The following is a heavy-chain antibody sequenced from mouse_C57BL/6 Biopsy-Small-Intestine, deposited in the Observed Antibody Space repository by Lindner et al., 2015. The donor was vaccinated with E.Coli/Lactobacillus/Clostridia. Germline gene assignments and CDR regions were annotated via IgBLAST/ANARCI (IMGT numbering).Heavy chain of an antibody. CDR2: INPYNGDT. Sequence: VQLQESGPDLVKPGDSVRMSCKASGYSFTDYFMNWVMQSHGKSLEWIGRINPYNGDTFYNQKFKGKATLTVDKSSSTAHMELRSLTSEDSAVYYCACYDYWGQGTTLTVSS. V-gene: IGHV1-20*01. D-gene: IGHD2-12*01. CDR1: GYSFTDYF. J-gene: IGHJ2*01. CDR3: ACYDY.